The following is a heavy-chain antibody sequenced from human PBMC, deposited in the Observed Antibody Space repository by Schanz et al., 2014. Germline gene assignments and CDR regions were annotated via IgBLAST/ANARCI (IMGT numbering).Heavy chain of an antibody. CDR2: IYTSGST. D-gene: IGHD4-17*01. V-gene: IGHV4-61*02. J-gene: IGHJ3*02. CDR1: GGSISSGTYY. Sequence: QVQLQESGPGLVKPSQTLSLTCIVSGGSISSGTYYWSWLRQPAGKGLEWIGRIYTSGSTNYNPSLKSRVTISLDTSKNQFSLNLSSATAADTAVYYCARDRGHGDLPGDIWGQGTMVTVSS. CDR3: ARDRGHGDLPGDI.